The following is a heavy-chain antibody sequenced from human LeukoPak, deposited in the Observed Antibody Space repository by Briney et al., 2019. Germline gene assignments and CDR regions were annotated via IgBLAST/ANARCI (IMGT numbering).Heavy chain of an antibody. Sequence: PGGSLRLSCAASGFILNEYDMHWVRQAPGKGLEWVAVIRHDGDNRNYGDSVRGRFTISRDNSRNTVDLQMNSLRVDDTAVYYCAREQDYGDYRTADYWGQGTLVTVSS. CDR2: IRHDGDNR. V-gene: IGHV3-33*01. D-gene: IGHD4-17*01. CDR1: GFILNEYD. J-gene: IGHJ4*02. CDR3: AREQDYGDYRTADY.